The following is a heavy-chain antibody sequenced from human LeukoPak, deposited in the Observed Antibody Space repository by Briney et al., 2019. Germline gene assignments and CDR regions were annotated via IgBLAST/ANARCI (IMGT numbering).Heavy chain of an antibody. CDR3: ARADSPYYYDISGPKFDY. J-gene: IGHJ4*02. Sequence: PSETLSLTCTVSGGSISSGGYYWSWIRQHPGTGLEWIGYIYYSGSTYYNPSLKSRVTISVDTSKNQFSLKLSSVTAADTAVYYCARADSPYYYDISGPKFDYWGQGTLVTVSS. CDR1: GGSISSGGYY. CDR2: IYYSGST. D-gene: IGHD3-22*01. V-gene: IGHV4-31*03.